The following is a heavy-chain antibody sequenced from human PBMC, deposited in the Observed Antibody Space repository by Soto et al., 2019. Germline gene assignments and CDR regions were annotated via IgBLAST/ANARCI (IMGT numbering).Heavy chain of an antibody. V-gene: IGHV3-53*01. CDR1: GFTPRRSV. D-gene: IGHD3-9*01. J-gene: IGHJ4*02. Sequence: GGSLRLSCVASGFTPRRSVMPGVRQPPGKGLEWVSVIYSGGSTYYADSVKGRFTISRDKSKNTLYLQMNSLRAEDTAVYYCSILDWLLCIFVYWGPRILGTVS. CDR3: SILDWLLCIFVY. CDR2: IYSGGST.